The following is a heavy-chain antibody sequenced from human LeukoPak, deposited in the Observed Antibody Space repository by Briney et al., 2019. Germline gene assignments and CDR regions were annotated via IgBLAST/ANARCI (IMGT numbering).Heavy chain of an antibody. D-gene: IGHD1-26*01. V-gene: IGHV1-69*01. CDR3: ARAIEGASIVPGSFDY. Sequence: SVKVSCKASGGTFSSYAISWVRQAPGQGLEWMGGIIPIFGTANYAQKFQGRVTITADESTSTAYMELSSLRSEDTAVYYCARAIEGASIVPGSFDYWGQGTLVTVSS. CDR1: GGTFSSYA. J-gene: IGHJ4*02. CDR2: IIPIFGTA.